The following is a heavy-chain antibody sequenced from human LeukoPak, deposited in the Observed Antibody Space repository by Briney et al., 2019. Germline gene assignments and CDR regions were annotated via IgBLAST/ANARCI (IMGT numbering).Heavy chain of an antibody. Sequence: ASVKVSCKASGYTFTGYYMHWVRQAPGQGLEWMGWINPNSGGTYYAQKFQGRVTMTRDTSITTAYMELSRLRSDDTAVYFYARIMYSSSLRYWGQGTLVTVSS. CDR2: INPNSGGT. CDR3: ARIMYSSSLRY. CDR1: GYTFTGYY. V-gene: IGHV1-2*02. D-gene: IGHD6-6*01. J-gene: IGHJ4*02.